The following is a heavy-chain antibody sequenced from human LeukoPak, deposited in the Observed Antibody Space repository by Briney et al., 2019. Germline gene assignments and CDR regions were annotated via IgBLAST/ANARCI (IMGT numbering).Heavy chain of an antibody. D-gene: IGHD6-6*01. CDR1: GDSVSSNSAT. Sequence: QTLSLTCAISGDSVSSNSATWNWIRQSPLRGLEWRGRTYYRSQWNNDYAASVKSRIDINPDTSKNQFSLQLNSVTPEDTAVYYCARGRGSSADFDYWGQGTLVTVSS. CDR2: TYYRSQWNN. J-gene: IGHJ4*02. V-gene: IGHV6-1*01. CDR3: ARGRGSSADFDY.